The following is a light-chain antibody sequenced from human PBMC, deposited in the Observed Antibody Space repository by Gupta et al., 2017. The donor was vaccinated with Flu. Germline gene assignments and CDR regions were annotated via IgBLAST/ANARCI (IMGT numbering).Light chain of an antibody. CDR3: SAWDSTLSAVV. V-gene: IGLV1-51*02. CDR2: EDY. J-gene: IGLJ3*02. Sequence: VSAAPGQKVTISCSGGSSSIGRNYVSWYQQLPGIAPRLLIHEDYKRPSGIPDRFSGSKSGTSATLGIIGLQTVDEADYYCSAWDSTLSAVVFGGGTKLTVL. CDR1: SSSIGRNY.